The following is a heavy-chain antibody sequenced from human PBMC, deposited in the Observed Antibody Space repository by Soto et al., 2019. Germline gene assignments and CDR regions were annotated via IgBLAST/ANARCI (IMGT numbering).Heavy chain of an antibody. V-gene: IGHV4-4*07. CDR2: IYTSGST. Sequence: XETLSLTCTVSGGSISSYYWSWIRQPSGKGLEWIGRIYTSGSTNYNPSLKSRVTMSVDTSKNQFSLKLSSVTAADTAVYYCARDRTTIFGVVIEVDAFDIWGQGTMVTVSS. CDR1: GGSISSYY. CDR3: ARDRTTIFGVVIEVDAFDI. J-gene: IGHJ3*02. D-gene: IGHD3-3*01.